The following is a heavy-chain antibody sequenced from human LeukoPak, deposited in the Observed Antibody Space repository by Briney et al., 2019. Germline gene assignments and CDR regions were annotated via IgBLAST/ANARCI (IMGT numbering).Heavy chain of an antibody. D-gene: IGHD6-6*01. CDR2: IYYSGST. CDR1: GGSISSSSYY. J-gene: IGHJ4*02. Sequence: SETLSLTCTVSGGSISSSSYYWGWIRQPPGKGLEWIGSIYYSGSTYYNPSLKSRVTISVDTSKNQFSLKLSSVTAADTAVYYCARHGRQLEPFDYWGQGTLVTVSS. CDR3: ARHGRQLEPFDY. V-gene: IGHV4-39*01.